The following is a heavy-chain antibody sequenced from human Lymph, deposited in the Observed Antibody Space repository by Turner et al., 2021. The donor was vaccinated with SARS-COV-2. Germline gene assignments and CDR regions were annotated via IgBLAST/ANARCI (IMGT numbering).Heavy chain of an antibody. CDR2: IIPIFGTG. D-gene: IGHD6-19*01. J-gene: IGHJ3*02. Sequence: QVQLVQSGAEVKKPGSSVKVSCKASGGTFSSYAISWVRQATGQGLEWMGGIIPIFGTGNDAQKFQGRVTITADESTSTAYMELSSLRSEDTAVYYCARDTAVAGTLGAFDIWGQGTMVTVSS. CDR1: GGTFSSYA. V-gene: IGHV1-69*01. CDR3: ARDTAVAGTLGAFDI.